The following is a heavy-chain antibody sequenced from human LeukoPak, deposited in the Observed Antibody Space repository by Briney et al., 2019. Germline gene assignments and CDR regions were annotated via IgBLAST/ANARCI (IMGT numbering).Heavy chain of an antibody. CDR1: GGSSGSADFY. V-gene: IGHV4-30-4*08. Sequence: TSETLSLTCTVSGGSSGSADFYWNWVRQPPGKGLESIGSIYYTGTTQYHPSLKSPITISLDMSKNQFSLKLSSVTAADTAVYYCARDPHRERGTSNVFDIWGQGTMVTVSS. J-gene: IGHJ3*02. CDR3: ARDPHRERGTSNVFDI. CDR2: IYYTGTT. D-gene: IGHD1-14*01.